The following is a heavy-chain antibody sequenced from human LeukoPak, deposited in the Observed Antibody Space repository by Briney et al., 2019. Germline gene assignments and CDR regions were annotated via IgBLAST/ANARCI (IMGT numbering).Heavy chain of an antibody. V-gene: IGHV3-23*01. J-gene: IGHJ6*02. CDR3: AKGREWELLCPGMDV. CDR1: GFTFSSYA. Sequence: PGGPLRLSCAASGFTFSSYAMSWVRQAPGKGLEWVSAISGSGGSTYYADSVKGRFTISRDNSKNTQYLQMNSLRAEDTAVYYCAKGREWELLCPGMDVWGQGTTVTVSS. CDR2: ISGSGGST. D-gene: IGHD1-26*01.